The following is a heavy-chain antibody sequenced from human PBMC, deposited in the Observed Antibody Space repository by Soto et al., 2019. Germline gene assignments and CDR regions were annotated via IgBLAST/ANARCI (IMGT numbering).Heavy chain of an antibody. V-gene: IGHV3-30*03. CDR2: ISYDGSNK. J-gene: IGHJ4*02. Sequence: QVQLVESGGGVVQPGRSLRLSCAASGFTFSSYGMHWVRQAPGKGLEWVAVISYDGSNKYYADSVKGRFTISRDNSKNTLYLQMNSLRAEDTAVYYCARETRGYSYGGFDCWGQGTLVTVSS. CDR3: ARETRGYSYGGFDC. D-gene: IGHD5-18*01. CDR1: GFTFSSYG.